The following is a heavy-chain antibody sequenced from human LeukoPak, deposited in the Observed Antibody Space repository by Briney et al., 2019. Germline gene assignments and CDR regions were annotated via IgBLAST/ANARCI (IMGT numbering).Heavy chain of an antibody. CDR2: VYYTGSS. V-gene: IGHV4-39*01. J-gene: IGHJ3*02. D-gene: IGHD3-9*01. Sequence: PSETLSLTCNVSGGSVSTSSYYWGWIRQPPGNGLEWIGSVYYTGSSYYTPSLTSRFTISINTPKNQFSLKLTSVTAADTASYYCARHFADILTTNDAFDIWGQGTMVTVSS. CDR3: ARHFADILTTNDAFDI. CDR1: GGSVSTSSYY.